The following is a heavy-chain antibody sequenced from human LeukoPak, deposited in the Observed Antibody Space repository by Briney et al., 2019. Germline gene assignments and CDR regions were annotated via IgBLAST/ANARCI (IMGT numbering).Heavy chain of an antibody. D-gene: IGHD3-9*01. V-gene: IGHV3-33*01. CDR3: ARGGRSAPRCIGLCITTFFNVRDV. J-gene: IGHJ6*02. Sequence: PGRSLRLSCAASGFTFSSYGMHWVRQAPGKGLEWVAVTWYDGSNKNYADSVKGRFTISSDNSKNTLYLQMNSLRAEDTAVYYCARGGRSAPRCIGLCITTFFNVRDVGGQGPTVTVSS. CDR2: TWYDGSNK. CDR1: GFTFSSYG.